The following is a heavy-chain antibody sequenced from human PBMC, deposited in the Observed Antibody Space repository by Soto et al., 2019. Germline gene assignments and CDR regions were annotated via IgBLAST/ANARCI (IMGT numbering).Heavy chain of an antibody. Sequence: GGSLRLSCAASGFTFSIYAMSWVRQAPGKGLEWVSAISGSGGSTYYADSVKGRFTISRDNSKNTLYLQMNSLRAEDTAVYYCAKDPRASIAARPQKIWGQGTLVTVSS. V-gene: IGHV3-23*01. CDR1: GFTFSIYA. CDR2: ISGSGGST. D-gene: IGHD6-6*01. J-gene: IGHJ4*02. CDR3: AKDPRASIAARPQKI.